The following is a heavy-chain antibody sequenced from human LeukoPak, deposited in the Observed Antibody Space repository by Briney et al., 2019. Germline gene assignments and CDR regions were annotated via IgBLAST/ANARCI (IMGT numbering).Heavy chain of an antibody. V-gene: IGHV3-21*01. CDR3: ARGGQYSGYYYFDY. Sequence: PGGSLRLSCAASGFTFSSYSMNWVRQAPGKGLEWVSSISSSSSYIYYADSVKGRFTISRDNAKNSLYLQMNSLRAEDTAVYYCARGGQYSGYYYFDYWGQGTLVTVSS. D-gene: IGHD3-22*01. CDR1: GFTFSSYS. J-gene: IGHJ4*02. CDR2: ISSSSSYI.